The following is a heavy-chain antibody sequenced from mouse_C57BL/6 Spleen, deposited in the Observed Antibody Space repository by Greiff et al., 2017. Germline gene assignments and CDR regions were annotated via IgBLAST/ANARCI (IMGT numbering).Heavy chain of an antibody. CDR3: ANYDGSSYPFAY. Sequence: QVQLQQPGAELVKPGASVKMSCKASGYTFTSYWITWVKQRPGQGLEWIGDIYPGSGSTNYNEKFKSKATLTVDTSSSTAYMQLSSLTSEDSAVYYCANYDGSSYPFAYWGQGTLVTVSA. J-gene: IGHJ3*01. CDR1: GYTFTSYW. D-gene: IGHD1-1*01. V-gene: IGHV1-55*01. CDR2: IYPGSGST.